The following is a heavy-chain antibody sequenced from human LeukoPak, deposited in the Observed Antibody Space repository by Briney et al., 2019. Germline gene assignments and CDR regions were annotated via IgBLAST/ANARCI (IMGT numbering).Heavy chain of an antibody. V-gene: IGHV3-7*01. J-gene: IGHJ4*02. Sequence: GGSLRLSCAASGFSFSDYWMSWVRQAPGKGLEWVANVKPDGSEKYYVDSMKGRFTISRDNAKNSLYLQMDSLRAEDTAVYYCANLWEMGYWGQGTLVTVSS. CDR3: ANLWEMGY. D-gene: IGHD5-24*01. CDR2: VKPDGSEK. CDR1: GFSFSDYW.